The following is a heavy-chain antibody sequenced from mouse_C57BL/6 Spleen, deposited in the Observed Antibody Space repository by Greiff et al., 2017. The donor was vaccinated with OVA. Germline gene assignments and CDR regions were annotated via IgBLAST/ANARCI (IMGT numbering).Heavy chain of an antibody. CDR1: GYTFTDYY. J-gene: IGHJ2*01. CDR3: ARSGITTVVPCDY. CDR2: INPNNGGT. Sequence: EVQLQQSGPELVKPGASVKISCKASGYTFTDYYMNWVKQSHGKSLEWIGDINPNNGGTSYNQKFKGKATLTVDKSSSTAYMELRSLTSEDSAVYYCARSGITTVVPCDYWGQGTTLTVSS. D-gene: IGHD1-1*01. V-gene: IGHV1-26*01.